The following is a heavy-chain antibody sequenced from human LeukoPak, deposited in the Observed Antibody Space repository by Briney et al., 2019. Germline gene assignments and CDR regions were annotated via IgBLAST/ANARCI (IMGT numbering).Heavy chain of an antibody. CDR3: ARDLDD. CDR2: INHSGST. D-gene: IGHD3-16*01. Sequence: SETLSLTCAVYGGSFSGYYWSWIRQPPGKGLEWIGEINHSGSTNHSPSLKSRVTISVDTSKNQFSLKLSSVTAADTAVYYCARDLDDWGQGTLVTVSS. J-gene: IGHJ4*02. CDR1: GGSFSGYY. V-gene: IGHV4-34*01.